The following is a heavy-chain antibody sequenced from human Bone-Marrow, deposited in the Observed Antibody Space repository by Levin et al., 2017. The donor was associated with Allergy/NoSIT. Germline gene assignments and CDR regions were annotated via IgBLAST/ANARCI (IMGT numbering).Heavy chain of an antibody. D-gene: IGHD4-23*01. V-gene: IGHV1-69*02. J-gene: IGHJ4*02. Sequence: KISCKASGGTFSSYTISWVRQAPGQGLEWMGRIIPILGIANYAQKFQGRVTITADKSTSTAYMELSSLRSEDTAVYYCARDYGGNSESDYWGQGTLVTVSS. CDR1: GGTFSSYT. CDR2: IIPILGIA. CDR3: ARDYGGNSESDY.